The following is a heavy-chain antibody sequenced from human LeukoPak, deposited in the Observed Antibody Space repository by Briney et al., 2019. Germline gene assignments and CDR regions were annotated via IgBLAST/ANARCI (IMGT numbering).Heavy chain of an antibody. D-gene: IGHD3-3*01. CDR3: ARRGGVVLDY. CDR1: GYSISSGYY. J-gene: IGHJ4*02. Sequence: PSETLSLTCAVSGYSISSGYYWGWIRQPPGKGLEWIGSIYHSGSTYYNPSLKSRVTISVDTSKNQFSLKLSSVTAADTAVYDCARRGGVVLDYWGQGTLITVSS. CDR2: IYHSGST. V-gene: IGHV4-38-2*01.